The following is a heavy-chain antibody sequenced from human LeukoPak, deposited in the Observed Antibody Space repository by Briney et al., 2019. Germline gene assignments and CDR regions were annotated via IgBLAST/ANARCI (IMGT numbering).Heavy chain of an antibody. CDR3: AREDNYGSGYGY. D-gene: IGHD3-10*01. Sequence: GVSLTLSCAASGFTFSNYWMHWVRQAPGKGLVWVSRINSDGSTTSYADSVKGRFTISRDNAKNTLYLQMNSLRAEDTAVYYCAREDNYGSGYGYWGQGTLVTVSS. CDR1: GFTFSNYW. CDR2: INSDGSTT. V-gene: IGHV3-74*01. J-gene: IGHJ4*02.